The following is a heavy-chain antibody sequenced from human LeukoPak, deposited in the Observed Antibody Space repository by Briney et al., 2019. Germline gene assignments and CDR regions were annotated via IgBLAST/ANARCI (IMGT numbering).Heavy chain of an antibody. Sequence: PSETLSLTCAVYGGSFSGYYWSWIRQPPGKGLEWIGEINHSGSTNYNPSLKSRVTISVDTSKNQFSLKLSSVTAADTAAYYCARGLIAARPGYYFDYWGQGTLVTVSS. V-gene: IGHV4-34*01. J-gene: IGHJ4*02. D-gene: IGHD6-6*01. CDR1: GGSFSGYY. CDR3: ARGLIAARPGYYFDY. CDR2: INHSGST.